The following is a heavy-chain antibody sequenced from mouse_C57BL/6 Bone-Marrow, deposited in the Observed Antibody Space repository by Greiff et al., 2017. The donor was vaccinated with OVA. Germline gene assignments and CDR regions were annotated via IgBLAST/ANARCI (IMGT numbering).Heavy chain of an antibody. CDR2: IDPSDSET. V-gene: IGHV1-52*01. J-gene: IGHJ2*01. Sequence: QVQLQQPGAELVRPGSSVKLSCKASGYTFTSYWMHWVKQRPIQGLEWIGNIDPSDSETHYNQKFKDKATLTVDKSSSTAYMQLSSLTSEDSAVYYCARDYYGSSYVEIGYWGQGTTLTVSS. D-gene: IGHD1-1*01. CDR1: GYTFTSYW. CDR3: ARDYYGSSYVEIGY.